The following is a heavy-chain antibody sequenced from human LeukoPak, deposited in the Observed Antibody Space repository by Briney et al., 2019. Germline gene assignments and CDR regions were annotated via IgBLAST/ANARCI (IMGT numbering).Heavy chain of an antibody. CDR2: INSDGSST. CDR1: GFTFSSCW. Sequence: PGGSLRLSCAASGFTFSSCWMHWVRQAPGKRLVWVSRINSDGSSTSYADSVKGRFTISRDNAKNTLYLQMNSLRAEDTAVYYCAREFDYYDSSGYYAYWGQGTLVTVSS. J-gene: IGHJ4*02. V-gene: IGHV3-74*01. D-gene: IGHD3-22*01. CDR3: AREFDYYDSSGYYAY.